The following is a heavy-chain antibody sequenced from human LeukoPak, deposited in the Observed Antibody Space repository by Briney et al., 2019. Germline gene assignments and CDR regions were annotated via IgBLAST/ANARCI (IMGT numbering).Heavy chain of an antibody. CDR3: ARSGYYRAFDY. CDR1: GFTVSSNY. D-gene: IGHD3-22*01. J-gene: IGHJ4*02. Sequence: GGSLRLSCAASGFTVSSNYMSWVRQAPGKGLEWVSVIYSGGSTYYADSVKARFTISRDNSKNTLYLQMNSLRAEDTAVYYCARSGYYRAFDYWGQGTLVTVSS. V-gene: IGHV3-53*01. CDR2: IYSGGST.